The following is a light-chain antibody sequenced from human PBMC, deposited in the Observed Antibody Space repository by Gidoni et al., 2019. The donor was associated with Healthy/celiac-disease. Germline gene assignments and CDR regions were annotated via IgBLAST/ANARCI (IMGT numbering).Light chain of an antibody. V-gene: IGKV2-28*01. Sequence: DIVMTQSPLSLPVTPGEPASISCRSSQSLLHSNGYNYLDWYLQNPGQSPQLLIYLGSNRASGVTDRFSGSGSGTDFTLKISRVEAEDVGVYYCRQALQTPLTFGGGTKVEIK. J-gene: IGKJ4*01. CDR2: LGS. CDR3: RQALQTPLT. CDR1: QSLLHSNGYNY.